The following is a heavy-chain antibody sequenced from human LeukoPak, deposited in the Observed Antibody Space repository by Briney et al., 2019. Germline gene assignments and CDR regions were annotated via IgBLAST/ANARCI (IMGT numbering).Heavy chain of an antibody. CDR2: INPNSGGT. CDR3: ARDRHGGTTRDDAFDI. Sequence: ASVKVSCKASGYTFTSYGFAWVRQAPGQGLEWMGWINPNSGGTNYAQKFQGRVTMTRDTSISTAYMELSRLRSDDTAVYYCARDRHGGTTRDDAFDIWGQGTMVTVSS. V-gene: IGHV1-2*02. J-gene: IGHJ3*02. CDR1: GYTFTSYG. D-gene: IGHD1-1*01.